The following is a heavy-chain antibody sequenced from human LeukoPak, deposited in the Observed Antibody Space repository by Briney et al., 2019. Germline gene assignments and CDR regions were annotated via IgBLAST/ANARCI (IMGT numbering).Heavy chain of an antibody. CDR2: IYYSGST. J-gene: IGHJ6*03. D-gene: IGHD3-3*01. CDR3: ARRSAAHYDFWTNSLSYYYYIGV. CDR1: GGSISSYY. V-gene: IGHV4-59*01. Sequence: PSETLSLTCTVSGGSISSYYWSWIRQPPGKGLEWIGYIYYSGSTNYNPSLKSRVTISVDTSKNQFSLKLSSVTAADTAVYYCARRSAAHYDFWTNSLSYYYYIGVWSKGTTVTVSS.